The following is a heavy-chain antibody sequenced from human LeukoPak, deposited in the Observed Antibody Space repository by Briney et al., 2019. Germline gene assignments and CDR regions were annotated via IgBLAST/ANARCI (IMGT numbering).Heavy chain of an antibody. Sequence: ASVKVSCKASGYTFTSYDINWVRQATGQGLEWMGWMNPNSGNTGYAQKFQGRVTMTRNTSISTAYMELSSLRSEDTAVYYCARASYYDFWSGYFANYYYYGMDVWGQGTTVTVSS. J-gene: IGHJ6*02. CDR3: ARASYYDFWSGYFANYYYYGMDV. V-gene: IGHV1-8*01. CDR2: MNPNSGNT. CDR1: GYTFTSYD. D-gene: IGHD3-3*01.